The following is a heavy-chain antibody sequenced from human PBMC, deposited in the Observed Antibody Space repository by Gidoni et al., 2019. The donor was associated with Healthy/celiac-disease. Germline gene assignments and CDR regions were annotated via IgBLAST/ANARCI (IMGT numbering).Heavy chain of an antibody. CDR2: MNPNSGNT. CDR1: GYTFTSYD. V-gene: IGHV1-8*01. CDR3: ARGTYYPYYYYGMDV. D-gene: IGHD3-10*01. J-gene: IGHJ6*02. Sequence: QVQLVQSGAEVKTPGASAKVSCTASGYTFTSYDINWVRQATGQGREWMGWMNPNSGNTGYAQKFQVRVTMTRNTSISTAYMELSSLRSEDTAVYYCARGTYYPYYYYGMDVWGQGTTVTVSS.